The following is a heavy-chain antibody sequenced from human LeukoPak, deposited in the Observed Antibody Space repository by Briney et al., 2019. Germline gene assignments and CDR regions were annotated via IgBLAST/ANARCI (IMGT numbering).Heavy chain of an antibody. CDR1: GGSISSYY. J-gene: IGHJ4*02. CDR3: ARAVRGAYYDFWSGYYYYFDY. V-gene: IGHV4-59*01. Sequence: PSETLSLTCTVSGGSISSYYWSWIRQPPGKGLEWIGYIYYSGSTNYNPSLKSRVTISVDTSKNQLSLKLSSVTAADTAVYYCARAVRGAYYDFWSGYYYYFDYWGREPWSPSPQ. D-gene: IGHD3-3*01. CDR2: IYYSGST.